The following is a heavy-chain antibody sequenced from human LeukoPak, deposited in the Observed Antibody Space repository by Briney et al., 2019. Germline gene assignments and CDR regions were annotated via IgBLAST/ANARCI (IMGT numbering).Heavy chain of an antibody. CDR3: ARRSYDFWSGYYTGSYFDY. Sequence: SETLSLTCTVSGGSISSSSYYWGWIRQPPGKGLEWIGSIYYSGSTYYNPSLKSRVTISVDTSKNQFSLKLSSVTAADTAVYYCARRSYDFWSGYYTGSYFDYWGQGTLVTVSS. V-gene: IGHV4-39*01. D-gene: IGHD3-3*01. J-gene: IGHJ4*02. CDR2: IYYSGST. CDR1: GGSISSSSYY.